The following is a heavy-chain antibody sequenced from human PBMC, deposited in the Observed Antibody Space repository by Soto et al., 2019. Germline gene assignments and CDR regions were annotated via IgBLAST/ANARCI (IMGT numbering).Heavy chain of an antibody. CDR3: ARYRFTATWSKFDY. D-gene: IGHD3-16*02. CDR1: GVTINSDSYH. V-gene: IGHV4-31*11. J-gene: IGHJ4*02. Sequence: QVYLQESGPGLVRSSQTLSLYCAVSGVTINSDSYHWSWIRHRPGKGLEWVGFLSSRGRTYYNPSLKSRITMSADTSKSQFSLHLTSVTAADTAMYFCARYRFTATWSKFDYWGQGSLVTVSS. CDR2: LSSRGRT.